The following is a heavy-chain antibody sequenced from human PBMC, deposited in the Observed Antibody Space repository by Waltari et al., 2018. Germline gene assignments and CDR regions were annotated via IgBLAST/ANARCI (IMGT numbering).Heavy chain of an antibody. CDR3: ATVSNSNYGYYFDY. CDR2: FDPEDGET. V-gene: IGHV1-24*01. D-gene: IGHD4-4*01. J-gene: IGHJ4*02. CDR1: GYTLTEFS. Sequence: QVQLVQSGAEVKKPGASVQDSCKVSGYTLTEFSMHWVRQAPGKGLEWMGGFDPEDGETIYAQKFQGRVTMTEDTSTDTAYMELSSLRSEDTAVYYCATVSNSNYGYYFDYWGQGTLVTVSS.